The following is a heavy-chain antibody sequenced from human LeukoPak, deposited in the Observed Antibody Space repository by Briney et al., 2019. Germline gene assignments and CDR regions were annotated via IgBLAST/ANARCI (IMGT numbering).Heavy chain of an antibody. D-gene: IGHD3-10*01. Sequence: GGSLRLSCAASGFTFSSYVMSWVRQAPGKGLEWVSGISGSGGRTYYADSVKGRSTISRDNSKSTLYLQMNSLRVDDTAVYYCVKGSKGGMIVPGERPKYFHHWGQGTLVTVSS. CDR1: GFTFSSYV. CDR2: ISGSGGRT. J-gene: IGHJ1*01. CDR3: VKGSKGGMIVPGERPKYFHH. V-gene: IGHV3-23*01.